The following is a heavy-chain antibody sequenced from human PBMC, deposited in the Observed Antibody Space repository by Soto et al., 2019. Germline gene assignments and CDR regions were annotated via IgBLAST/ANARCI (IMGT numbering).Heavy chain of an antibody. CDR2: IRNKANSYTT. Sequence: EVQLVESGGGLVQPGGSLRLSCAVSGCTFSDHYMDWVRQAPGKGLEWVGHIRNKANSYTTEYAASVRGRFTISRDDSRNSLYLHMNSLITEDTAVYYCATGSGADYPFDIWGQGTMVTVSS. J-gene: IGHJ3*02. D-gene: IGHD3-3*01. CDR3: ATGSGADYPFDI. V-gene: IGHV3-72*01. CDR1: GCTFSDHY.